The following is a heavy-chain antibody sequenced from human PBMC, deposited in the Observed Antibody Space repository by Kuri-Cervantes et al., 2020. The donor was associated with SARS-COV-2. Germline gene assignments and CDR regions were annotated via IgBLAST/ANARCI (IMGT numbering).Heavy chain of an antibody. V-gene: IGHV5-51*01. CDR3: ARVYCGGDCYLPDAFDI. CDR1: GYSFTSYW. CDR2: IYPGDSDT. J-gene: IGHJ3*02. D-gene: IGHD2-21*01. Sequence: GESLKISCKGSGYSFTSYWIGWVRQLPEKGLEWMGIIYPGDSDTRYSPSFQGQVTISADKSISTAYLQWSSLKASDTAMYYCARVYCGGDCYLPDAFDIWGQGTMVTVSS.